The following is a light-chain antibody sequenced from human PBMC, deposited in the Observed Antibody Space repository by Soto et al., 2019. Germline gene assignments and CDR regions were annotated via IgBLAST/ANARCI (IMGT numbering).Light chain of an antibody. CDR3: QHYYTWSHT. CDR2: DAS. V-gene: IGKV3-15*01. CDR1: QNINRN. Sequence: EIQMTQSPSTLSASPGERATISCRASQNINRNLAWYQQKPGRAPKLLIYDASTRDTGISSRFSGSGSGTEFTLTITNLQSEDFAIYYCQHYYTWSHTFGQGTKLEIK. J-gene: IGKJ2*01.